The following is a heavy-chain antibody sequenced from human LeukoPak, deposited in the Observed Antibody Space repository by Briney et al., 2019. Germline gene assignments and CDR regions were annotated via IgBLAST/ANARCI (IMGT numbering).Heavy chain of an antibody. J-gene: IGHJ5*02. D-gene: IGHD3-3*01. V-gene: IGHV4-61*02. Sequence: SSGTPDYHPSLKSRVTISIDTSKNQFSLKLTSVTAADTAVYYCARDQDYDFWTGFNWFDPWGQGTLVTVSS. CDR3: ARDQDYDFWTGFNWFDP. CDR2: SSGTP.